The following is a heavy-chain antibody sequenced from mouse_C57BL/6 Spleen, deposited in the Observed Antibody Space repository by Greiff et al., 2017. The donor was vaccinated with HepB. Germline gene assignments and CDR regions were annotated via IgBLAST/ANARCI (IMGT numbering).Heavy chain of an antibody. J-gene: IGHJ3*01. CDR2: FYSGSGSI. CDR1: GYIFTEYT. D-gene: IGHD2-2*01. V-gene: IGHV1-62-2*01. CDR3: ARHEDWVGYAY. Sequence: QVQLQQSGAELVKLGASVKLSCKASGYIFTEYTIHWVKQRSGQGLVGGGWFYSGSGSIKYNEKFKDKATLTADKSSSTVYMERSRLTSEDSSVFFCARHEDWVGYAYWGQGTLVTVSA.